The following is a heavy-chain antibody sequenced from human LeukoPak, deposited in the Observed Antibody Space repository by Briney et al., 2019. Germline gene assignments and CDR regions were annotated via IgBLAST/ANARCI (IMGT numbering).Heavy chain of an antibody. CDR3: ARANGVTPVNWFDP. J-gene: IGHJ5*02. CDR1: GYTFTSYG. V-gene: IGHV1-18*01. Sequence: ASVKVSCKASGYTFTSYGISWVRQAPGQGLEWMGWISAYNGNTNYAQKLQGSVTMTTDTSTSTAYMELRSLRSDDTAVYYCARANGVTPVNWFDPWGQGTPVTVSS. D-gene: IGHD7-27*01. CDR2: ISAYNGNT.